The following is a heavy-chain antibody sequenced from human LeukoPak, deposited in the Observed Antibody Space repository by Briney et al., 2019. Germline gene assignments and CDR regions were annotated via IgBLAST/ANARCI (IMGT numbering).Heavy chain of an antibody. D-gene: IGHD2-2*01. Sequence: GGSLRLSCAASGFTFDDYAMHWVRHAPGKGLEWVSGISWNSGSMGYADSVKGRFTISRDNAKNSLYLQMNSLRAEDTAVYYCARVSAIVVVPAPSLFDPWGQGTLVTVSS. J-gene: IGHJ5*02. V-gene: IGHV3-9*01. CDR1: GFTFDDYA. CDR2: ISWNSGSM. CDR3: ARVSAIVVVPAPSLFDP.